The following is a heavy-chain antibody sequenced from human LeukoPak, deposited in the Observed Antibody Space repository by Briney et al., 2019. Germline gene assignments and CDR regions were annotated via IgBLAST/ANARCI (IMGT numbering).Heavy chain of an antibody. CDR3: AREGYDSSGRMLRGDY. Sequence: GGSLRLSCAASGFTFSTYEMNWVCQAPAKGLEWLSYISTSGITRYYADSVKGRFTISRDNAKDSLYLQMNSLRAEDTAVYYCAREGYDSSGRMLRGDYWGQGTLVTVSS. V-gene: IGHV3-48*03. CDR1: GFTFSTYE. J-gene: IGHJ4*02. CDR2: ISTSGITR. D-gene: IGHD3-22*01.